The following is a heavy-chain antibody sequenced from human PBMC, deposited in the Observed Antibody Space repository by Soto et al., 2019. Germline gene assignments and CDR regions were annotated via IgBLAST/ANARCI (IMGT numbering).Heavy chain of an antibody. CDR3: ARGVTTTVTTA. CDR1: GGTFSSYT. V-gene: IGHV1-69*02. J-gene: IGHJ5*02. D-gene: IGHD4-17*01. Sequence: QVQLVQSGAEVKKPGSSVKVSCKAPGGTFSSYTISWVRQAPGQGLEWMGRIIPILGIANYAQKFQGRVTITADKSTSTAYMELSSLRSEDTAVYYCARGVTTTVTTAWGQGTLVTVSS. CDR2: IIPILGIA.